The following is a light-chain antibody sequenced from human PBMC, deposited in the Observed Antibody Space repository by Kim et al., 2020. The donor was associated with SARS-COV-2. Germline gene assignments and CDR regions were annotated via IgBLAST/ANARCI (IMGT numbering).Light chain of an antibody. CDR3: SSYTSSSTRV. J-gene: IGLJ1*01. CDR1: SSDVGGYNS. V-gene: IGLV2-14*03. Sequence: GHSITISCTGTSSDVGGYNSVSWYHQHPGKAPKLMIYDVSNRPSGVSNRFSGSKSGNTASLTISGLQAEDEADYYCSSYTSSSTRVFGTGTKVTVL. CDR2: DVS.